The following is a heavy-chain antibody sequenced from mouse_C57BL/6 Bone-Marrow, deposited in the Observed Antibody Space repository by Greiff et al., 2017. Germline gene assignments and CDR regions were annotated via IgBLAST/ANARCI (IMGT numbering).Heavy chain of an antibody. D-gene: IGHD3-1*01. Sequence: VQLQQPGAELVRPGTSVKLSCKASGYTFTSYWMHWVKQRPGQGLEWIGVIDPSDSYTNYNQKFKGKATLTVDTSSSTAYMQLSSLTSEDSAVYYCAREAIGGMDYWGQGTSVTVSS. CDR3: AREAIGGMDY. V-gene: IGHV1-59*01. CDR2: IDPSDSYT. J-gene: IGHJ4*01. CDR1: GYTFTSYW.